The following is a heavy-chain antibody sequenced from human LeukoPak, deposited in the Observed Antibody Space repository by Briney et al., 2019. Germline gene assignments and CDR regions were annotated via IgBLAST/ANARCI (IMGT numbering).Heavy chain of an antibody. CDR1: GFSISSGHY. CDR2: VYQSGTT. J-gene: IGHJ4*02. Sequence: SETLSLTCTVSGFSISSGHYWGWVRHPPGAVLEWIGSVYQSGTTYCKPSLKGRVTTSVDMSKNQFSLRLRPVTAAETAVYYCARIFIRNGYSSYFDCWGQGTLVTVSS. D-gene: IGHD5-18*01. V-gene: IGHV4-38-2*02. CDR3: ARIFIRNGYSSYFDC.